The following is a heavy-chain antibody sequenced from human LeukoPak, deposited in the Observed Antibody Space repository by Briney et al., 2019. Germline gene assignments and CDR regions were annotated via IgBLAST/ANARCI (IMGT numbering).Heavy chain of an antibody. CDR1: GFTVSSNY. V-gene: IGHV3-53*01. D-gene: IGHD3-16*01. Sequence: GGSLRLSCAASGFTVSSNYMSWVRQAPGKGLEWVSVIYSGGSTYYADSVKGRFTISRDNSKNTLYLQMNSLRAEDTAVYYCARDLWVGAHDAFDIWGQGTMVTVSS. CDR2: IYSGGST. CDR3: ARDLWVGAHDAFDI. J-gene: IGHJ3*02.